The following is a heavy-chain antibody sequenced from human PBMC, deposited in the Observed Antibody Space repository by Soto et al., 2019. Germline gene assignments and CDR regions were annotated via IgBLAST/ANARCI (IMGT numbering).Heavy chain of an antibody. CDR1: GGTFSSYA. V-gene: IGHV1-69*13. CDR3: AAQTTNSGYSSGYFWFDP. J-gene: IGHJ5*02. CDR2: IIPIFGTA. D-gene: IGHD5-18*01. Sequence: SVKVSCNASGGTFSSYAISWGRQAPRQGLEWIGGIIPIFGTANYSQKFQGRGTITADESTSTAYMELSSLRSEDTAVYYCAAQTTNSGYSSGYFWFDPWGQGTLVTVSS.